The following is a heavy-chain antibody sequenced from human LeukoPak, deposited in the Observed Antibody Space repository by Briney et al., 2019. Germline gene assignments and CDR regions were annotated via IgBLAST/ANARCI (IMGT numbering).Heavy chain of an antibody. Sequence: SETLSLTCTVSGGSISSGSYYWSWIRQPAGKGLEWIGRIYNSGTTNYNPSLKSRVTISVDTSKNQFSLKLSSVTAADTAVYYCARVEVSTVTIDWGQGTLVTVSS. J-gene: IGHJ4*02. CDR1: GGSISSGSYY. CDR3: ARVEVSTVTID. V-gene: IGHV4-61*02. CDR2: IYNSGTT. D-gene: IGHD4-17*01.